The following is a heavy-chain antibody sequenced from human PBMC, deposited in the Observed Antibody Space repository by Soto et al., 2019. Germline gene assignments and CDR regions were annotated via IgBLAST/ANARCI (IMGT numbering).Heavy chain of an antibody. Sequence: SETLSLTCTVSGGSISSYYWSWIRQPPGKGLEWIGYIYYSGSTNYNPSLKSRVTISVDTSKNQFSLKLSSVTAADTAVYYCVRERELGYFDYWGQGTLVTVSS. CDR3: VRERELGYFDY. V-gene: IGHV4-59*01. D-gene: IGHD3-10*01. CDR1: GGSISSYY. J-gene: IGHJ4*02. CDR2: IYYSGST.